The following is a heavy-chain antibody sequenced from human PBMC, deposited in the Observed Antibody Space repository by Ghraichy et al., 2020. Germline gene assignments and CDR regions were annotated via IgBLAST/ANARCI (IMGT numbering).Heavy chain of an antibody. V-gene: IGHV3-30*02. D-gene: IGHD4-17*01. CDR2: VNHDARFK. J-gene: IGHJ4*02. CDR1: GFMFSSYV. Sequence: GSLRLSCAPSGFMFSSYVMHWVRQTPGKGLEWVASVNHDARFKYYADSVKGRFTISRDNSENTLSLQMNRLRPEDTGIYYCVKDNGDWAFDYWGQGAQVTVSS. CDR3: VKDNGDWAFDY.